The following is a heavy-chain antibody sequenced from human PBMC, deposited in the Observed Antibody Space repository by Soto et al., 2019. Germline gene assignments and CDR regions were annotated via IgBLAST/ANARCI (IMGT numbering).Heavy chain of an antibody. CDR3: ARSPLYYYDSSGYSDAFDI. J-gene: IGHJ3*02. CDR2: ISSSSSYI. Sequence: LXLSGAASVFTFSSYIMNWVRQAPGKGLEWVSSISSSSSYIYYADSVKGRFTISRDNAKNSLYLQMNSLRAEDTAVYYCARSPLYYYDSSGYSDAFDIWGQGTMVTVSS. V-gene: IGHV3-21*01. CDR1: VFTFSSYI. D-gene: IGHD3-22*01.